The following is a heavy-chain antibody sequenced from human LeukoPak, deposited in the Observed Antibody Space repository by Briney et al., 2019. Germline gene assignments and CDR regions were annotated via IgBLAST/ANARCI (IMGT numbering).Heavy chain of an antibody. V-gene: IGHV1-69*05. J-gene: IGHJ5*02. CDR3: ARAEGWLQYWFDP. CDR2: IIPIFGTA. D-gene: IGHD5-24*01. Sequence: GASVKVSCKASGGTFSSYAISWVRQAPGQGLEWMGGIIPIFGTANYAQKFQGRVTITTDESTGTAYMELSSLRSEDTAVYYCARAEGWLQYWFDPWGQGTLVTVSS. CDR1: GGTFSSYA.